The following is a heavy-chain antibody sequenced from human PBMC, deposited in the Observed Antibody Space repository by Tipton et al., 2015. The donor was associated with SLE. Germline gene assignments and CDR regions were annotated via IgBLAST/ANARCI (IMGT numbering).Heavy chain of an antibody. CDR1: GGSISSGGYY. D-gene: IGHD4-11*01. CDR3: ARLGGYSTYFDY. Sequence: TLSLTCTVSGGSISSGGYYCSWIRQHPGKGLEWIGYIYYSGSTNYNPSLKSRVTISVDTSKNQFSLTLSSVTAAVTAVYYCARLGGYSTYFDYWGQGTLVTVSS. J-gene: IGHJ4*02. CDR2: IYYSGST. V-gene: IGHV4-61*08.